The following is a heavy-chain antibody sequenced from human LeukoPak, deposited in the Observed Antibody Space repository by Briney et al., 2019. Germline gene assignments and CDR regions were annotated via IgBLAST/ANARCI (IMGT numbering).Heavy chain of an antibody. J-gene: IGHJ3*02. D-gene: IGHD4-23*01. CDR2: ISYDGSKK. CDR1: VFTFSRFA. V-gene: IGHV3-30*04. Sequence: GGSLRLSCAASVFTFSRFAMHWVREAPGKGREGVAVISYDGSKKYYADSVKGRFTISRDNSKNTLYLQMNSLRAEDTAVYSCAREQIGGNSFDAFDIWGQGTMVTVSS. CDR3: AREQIGGNSFDAFDI.